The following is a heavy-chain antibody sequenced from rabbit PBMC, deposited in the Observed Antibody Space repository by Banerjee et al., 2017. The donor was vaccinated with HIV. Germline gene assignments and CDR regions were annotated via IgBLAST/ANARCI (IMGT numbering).Heavy chain of an antibody. Sequence: EQLEESGGGLVKPEGSLTLTCKASGFSFSDRDVMCWVRQAPGKGLEWIACINTATGKAVYATWAKGRFTISRTSSTTVTLQMTSLTAADTATYFCARVSESSGWGEDLWGQGTLVTVS. CDR3: ARVSESSGWGEDL. D-gene: IGHD4-1*01. V-gene: IGHV1S45*01. CDR1: GFSFSDRDV. J-gene: IGHJ4*01. CDR2: INTATGKA.